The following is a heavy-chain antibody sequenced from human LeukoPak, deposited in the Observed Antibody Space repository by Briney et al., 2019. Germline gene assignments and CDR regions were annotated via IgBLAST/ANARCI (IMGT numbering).Heavy chain of an antibody. CDR1: GFTFSSYG. CDR3: AREELGYGGKHLYLDY. V-gene: IGHV3-30*03. J-gene: IGHJ4*02. Sequence: GGSLRLSCAASGFTFSSYGMQWVRQAPGKGLEWVAVISYDGSNKYYADSVKGRFTISRDNSKNTLDLLMNSLRTEDTAVYYCAREELGYGGKHLYLDYWGQGTLVTVSS. D-gene: IGHD4-23*01. CDR2: ISYDGSNK.